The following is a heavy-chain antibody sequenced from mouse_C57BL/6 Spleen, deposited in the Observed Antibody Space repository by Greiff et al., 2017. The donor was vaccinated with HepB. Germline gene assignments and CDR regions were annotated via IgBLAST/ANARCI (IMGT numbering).Heavy chain of an antibody. CDR2: IYPGSGNT. D-gene: IGHD2-4*01. CDR3: AKYDYEYYFDY. Sequence: QVQLQQSGPELVKPGASVKISCKASGYSFTSYYIHWVKQRPGQGLEWIGWIYPGSGNTKYNEKFKGKATLTADTSSSTAYIQLSSLTSEDSAVYYCAKYDYEYYFDYWGQGTTLTVSS. CDR1: GYSFTSYY. V-gene: IGHV1-66*01. J-gene: IGHJ2*01.